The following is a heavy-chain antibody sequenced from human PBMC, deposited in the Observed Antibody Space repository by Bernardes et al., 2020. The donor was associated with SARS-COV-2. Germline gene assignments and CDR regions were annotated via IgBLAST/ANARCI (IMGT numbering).Heavy chain of an antibody. CDR2: ISGSGDST. CDR1: GFTFSSYV. J-gene: IGHJ4*02. Sequence: GGSLRLSCAASGFTFSSYVMSWVRQSPGKGLEWVSGISGSGDSTWYADSVKGRFTITRDNSKNMLFLQMNSLRAEDTAVYYCHYPGGRATVVVPSASGYWGQGTLVTVSS. CDR3: HYPGGRATVVVPSASGY. D-gene: IGHD2-2*01. V-gene: IGHV3-23*01.